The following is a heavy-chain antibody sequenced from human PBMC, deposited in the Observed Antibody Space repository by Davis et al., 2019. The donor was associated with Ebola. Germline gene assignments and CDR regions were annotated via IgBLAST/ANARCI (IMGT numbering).Heavy chain of an antibody. CDR3: ARGDKLLSYGMDV. CDR2: INSDGSST. CDR1: GFTFSSYW. D-gene: IGHD2-15*01. Sequence: GESLKISCAASGFTFSSYWMHWVRQAPGKGLVWVLRINSDGSSTSYADSVKGRFTISRDNAKNTLYLQMNSLRAEDTAVYYCARGDKLLSYGMDVWGKGTTVTVSS. V-gene: IGHV3-74*01. J-gene: IGHJ6*04.